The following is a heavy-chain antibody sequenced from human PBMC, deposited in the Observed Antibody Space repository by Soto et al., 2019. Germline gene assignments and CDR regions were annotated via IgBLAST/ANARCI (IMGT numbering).Heavy chain of an antibody. J-gene: IGHJ6*02. CDR3: ARDIDNRDYYYGLDV. Sequence: RRLSCAASGFTVSSNYMNWVRQAPGKGLEWISYISNSGNTIYVADSMRGRFTISRDNAKNSLFLQMNSLRADDTAVYYCARDIDNRDYYYGLDVWGQGTTVTVSS. CDR2: ISNSGNTI. CDR1: GFTVSSNY. D-gene: IGHD1-20*01. V-gene: IGHV3-48*03.